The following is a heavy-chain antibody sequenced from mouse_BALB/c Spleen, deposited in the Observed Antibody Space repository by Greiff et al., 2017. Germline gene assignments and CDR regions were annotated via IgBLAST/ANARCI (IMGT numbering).Heavy chain of an antibody. CDR1: GYSITSDYA. CDR3: ASRYGYYAMDY. D-gene: IGHD1-1*02. CDR2: ISYSGST. Sequence: EVKLVESGPGLVKPSQSLSLTCTVTGYSITSDYAWNWIRQFPGNKLEWMGYISYSGSTSYNPSLKSRISITRDTSKNQFFLQLNSVTTEDTATYYCASRYGYYAMDYWGQGTSVTVSS. V-gene: IGHV3-2*02. J-gene: IGHJ4*01.